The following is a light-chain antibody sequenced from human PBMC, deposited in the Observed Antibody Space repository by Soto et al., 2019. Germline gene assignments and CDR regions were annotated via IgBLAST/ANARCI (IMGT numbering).Light chain of an antibody. J-gene: IGKJ1*01. V-gene: IGKV1-5*01. CDR1: QSISSW. Sequence: DIQMTQFPSTLSASVGDRVTITCRASQSISSWLAWYQQKPGKAPKLLIDDASILASGVPSRFIRSGFGTDVTITISSMQHDDFATYYCHQYHSYPWTFAHGTKVAIK. CDR3: HQYHSYPWT. CDR2: DAS.